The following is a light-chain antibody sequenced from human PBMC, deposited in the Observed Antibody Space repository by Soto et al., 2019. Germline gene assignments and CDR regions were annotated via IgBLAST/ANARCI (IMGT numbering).Light chain of an antibody. CDR2: GAS. V-gene: IGKV3D-20*02. Sequence: EIVLTQSPGTLSLSPGERATLSCRASQSVSSSYLACYQQKPGQAPRLLIYGASSRATGIPDRFSGSGSGTDFTLTISSLEPEDFAVYYCQQRSNWPLFTFGPGTKVDIE. CDR3: QQRSNWPLFT. J-gene: IGKJ3*01. CDR1: QSVSSSY.